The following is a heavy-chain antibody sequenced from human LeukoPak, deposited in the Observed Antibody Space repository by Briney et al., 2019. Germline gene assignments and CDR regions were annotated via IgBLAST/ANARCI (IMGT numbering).Heavy chain of an antibody. J-gene: IGHJ4*02. CDR2: IRYDGSNK. D-gene: IGHD1-14*01. V-gene: IGHV3-30*02. CDR1: GFTFSSYG. Sequence: GGSLRLSCAASGFTFSSYGMHWVRQAPGKGLEGVAFIRYDGSNKYYADSVKGRFTISRDNSKNTLYLQMNSLRAEDTAVYYCANSEIQQIDYWGQATLVTVSS. CDR3: ANSEIQQIDY.